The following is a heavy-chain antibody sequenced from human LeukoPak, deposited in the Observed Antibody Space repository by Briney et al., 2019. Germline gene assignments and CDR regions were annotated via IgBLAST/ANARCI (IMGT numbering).Heavy chain of an antibody. CDR1: GFTFSSYG. CDR3: ARDRQWLVYGMDV. D-gene: IGHD6-19*01. Sequence: PGGSLRLSCAASGFTFSSYGMHWVRQAPGKGLEWVAVIWYDGSNKYYADSVKGRFTISRDNSKNTLYLQMNSLRAEDTAVYYCARDRQWLVYGMDVWAKGPRSPSP. J-gene: IGHJ6*02. V-gene: IGHV3-33*01. CDR2: IWYDGSNK.